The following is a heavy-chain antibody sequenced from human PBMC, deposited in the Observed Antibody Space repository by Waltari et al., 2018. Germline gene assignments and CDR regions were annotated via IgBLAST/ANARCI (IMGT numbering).Heavy chain of an antibody. D-gene: IGHD1-26*01. CDR1: GFTFGSYV. CDR3: ARGSKDSGRDV. CDR2: IGSSGDT. Sequence: EVQLLESGGRLVQPGGSLRLSCAASGFTFGSYVLIWVRQAPGKGLEWVSSIGSSGDTYYAGSVKGRFTISRDNSKNTLYLQMNSLRAEDTALYYCARGSKDSGRDVWGQGTTVTVSS. V-gene: IGHV3-23*01. J-gene: IGHJ6*02.